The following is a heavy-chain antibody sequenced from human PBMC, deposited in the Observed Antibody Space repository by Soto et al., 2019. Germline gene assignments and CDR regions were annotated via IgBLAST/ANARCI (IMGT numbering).Heavy chain of an antibody. D-gene: IGHD5-12*01. Sequence: GGSLRLSCVASGFTFRPYWMTWVRQAPGKGLEWVAIINQLGSATYYVASVKGRFTISRDNARDSLYLQMEGVRAEDTAVYYGARDMGLSGHGSELDYWGQGTVVSVS. J-gene: IGHJ4*02. CDR1: GFTFRPYW. CDR2: INQLGSAT. CDR3: ARDMGLSGHGSELDY. V-gene: IGHV3-7*03.